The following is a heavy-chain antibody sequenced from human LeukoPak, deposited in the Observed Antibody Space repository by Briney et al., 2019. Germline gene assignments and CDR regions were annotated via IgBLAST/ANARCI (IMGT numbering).Heavy chain of an antibody. CDR1: GFTFSSYA. CDR2: ISGSGGST. CDR3: AKDLLGSYYNKGYY. Sequence: GGSLGLSCAASGFTFSSYAMSWVRQAPGKGLEWVSAISGSGGSTYYADSVKGRFTISRDNSKNTLYLQMNSLRAEDTAVYYCAKDLLGSYYNKGYYWGQGTLVTVSS. V-gene: IGHV3-23*01. J-gene: IGHJ4*02. D-gene: IGHD3-10*01.